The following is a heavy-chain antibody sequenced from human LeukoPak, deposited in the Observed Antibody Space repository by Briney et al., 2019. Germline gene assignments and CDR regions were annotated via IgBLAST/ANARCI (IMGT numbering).Heavy chain of an antibody. D-gene: IGHD2-15*01. Sequence: ASVKVSCKASGYTFTDYYMYWVQQAPGKGLEWMGRLDPEDGKTIYAKKFQGRATLTADTSTDTAYMELSSLRSEDTAMFYCATKGDTRSYDYWGQGTLAIVSA. CDR2: LDPEDGKT. CDR3: ATKGDTRSYDY. CDR1: GYTFTDYY. V-gene: IGHV1-69-2*01. J-gene: IGHJ4*02.